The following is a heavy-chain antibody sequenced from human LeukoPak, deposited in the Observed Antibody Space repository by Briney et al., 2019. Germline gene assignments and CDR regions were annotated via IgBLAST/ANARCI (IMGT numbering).Heavy chain of an antibody. CDR2: IYYSGST. J-gene: IGHJ4*02. CDR1: GGSISSYY. D-gene: IGHD2/OR15-2a*01. CDR3: ASLNRGGFDY. V-gene: IGHV4-59*01. Sequence: SETLSLTCTVSGGSISSYYWSWIRQPPGKGLEWIGYIYYSGSTNYNPSLKSRVTISVDTSKNQFTLKLSSVTAADTAVYYCASLNRGGFDYWGQGTLVTVSS.